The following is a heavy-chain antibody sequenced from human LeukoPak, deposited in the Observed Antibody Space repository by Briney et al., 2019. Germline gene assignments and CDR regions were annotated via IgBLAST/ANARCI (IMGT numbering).Heavy chain of an antibody. D-gene: IGHD1-20*01. CDR1: GFTFSSYS. V-gene: IGHV3-48*01. CDR2: IDSSSGTI. Sequence: PGGSLRLSCAASGFTFSSYSMNWVRQAPGKGLEWVSYIDSSSGTIYYADSVKGRFTISRDSAKNSLYLQMNSLRAEDTAVYYCARGSDNWNDRTDFDYWGQGTLVTVSS. CDR3: ARGSDNWNDRTDFDY. J-gene: IGHJ4*02.